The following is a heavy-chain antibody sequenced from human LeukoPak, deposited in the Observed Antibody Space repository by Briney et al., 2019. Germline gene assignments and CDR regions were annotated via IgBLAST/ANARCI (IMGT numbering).Heavy chain of an antibody. CDR3: AKGTGSSNWYSHFDY. J-gene: IGHJ4*02. CDR2: ISSSSSTI. Sequence: GGSLRLSCAASGFIFSSYSMNWVRQAPGKGLEWVSYISSSSSTIYYADSVKGRFTISRDNSRNTVYLQMNSLRAEDTAVYYCAKGTGSSNWYSHFDYWGQGTLVTVSS. V-gene: IGHV3-48*01. CDR1: GFIFSSYS. D-gene: IGHD6-13*01.